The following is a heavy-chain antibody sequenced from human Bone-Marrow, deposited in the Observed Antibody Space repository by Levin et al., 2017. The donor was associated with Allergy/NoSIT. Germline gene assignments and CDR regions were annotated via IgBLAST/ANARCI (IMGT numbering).Heavy chain of an antibody. CDR2: IDWDDEK. CDR3: ARMGGGGVRGVIKAMDV. V-gene: IGHV2-70*11. D-gene: IGHD3-10*01. Sequence: SGPTLVKPTQTLTLTCTFSGFSLTTSGMCVSWVRQPPGKALEWLARIDWDDEKKYSTSLKTRLTISKDTSKNQVVLTMTNMDPVDTATYYCARMGGGGVRGVIKAMDVWGQGTTVTVSS. CDR1: GFSLTTSGMC. J-gene: IGHJ6*02.